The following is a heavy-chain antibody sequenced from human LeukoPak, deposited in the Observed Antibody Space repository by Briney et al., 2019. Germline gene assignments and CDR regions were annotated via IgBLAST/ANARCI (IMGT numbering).Heavy chain of an antibody. CDR3: AREGGQAAELDN. CDR2: VTPNNGNR. Sequence: ASVKVSCKASGYSFTSYDIHWVRQAPGQGLEWMGWVTPNNGNRGHAQKFQGRVTLTRDTSTGTAYMELSSLTSADTAIYFCAREGGQAAELDNWGQGTQVTVSS. J-gene: IGHJ4*02. D-gene: IGHD6-25*01. CDR1: GYSFTSYD. V-gene: IGHV1-8*01.